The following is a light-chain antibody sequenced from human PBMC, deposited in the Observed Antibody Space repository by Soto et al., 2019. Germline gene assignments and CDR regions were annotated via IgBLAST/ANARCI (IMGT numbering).Light chain of an antibody. CDR2: DVS. CDR3: CSYAGSYTVL. Sequence: QSALTQPRSVSGSPGQSVTISCAGTSSDVGVYNSVSWYQQHPGTAPKLIIFDVSKRPSGVPDRFSGSKSGYTASLAISGLQADDEGDYYCCSYAGSYTVLFGGGTKLTVL. CDR1: SSDVGVYNS. V-gene: IGLV2-11*01. J-gene: IGLJ2*01.